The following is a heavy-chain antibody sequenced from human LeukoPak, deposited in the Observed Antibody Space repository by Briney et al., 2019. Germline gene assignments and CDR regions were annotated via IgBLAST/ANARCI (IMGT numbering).Heavy chain of an antibody. D-gene: IGHD2-2*01. CDR3: AKDLTGGAPAAIGGYY. CDR1: GFIFSNYA. Sequence: PGGSLRLSCAASGFIFSNYAMNWVRQAPGKGLEWVSGIGGSGSRTYYADSVKGRFTLSRDNSKNTLYLQMNSLRGEDTAVYFCAKDLTGGAPAAIGGYYWGQGTLVTVSA. CDR2: IGGSGSRT. V-gene: IGHV3-23*01. J-gene: IGHJ4*02.